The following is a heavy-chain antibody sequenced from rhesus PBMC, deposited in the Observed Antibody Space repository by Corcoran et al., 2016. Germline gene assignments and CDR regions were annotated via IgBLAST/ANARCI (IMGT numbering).Heavy chain of an antibody. CDR2: IYWDDDK. J-gene: IGHJ4*01. CDR3: ARGEAAGFDY. D-gene: IGHD6-13*01. V-gene: IGHV2-174*01. CDR1: GFSVTTSGMG. Sequence: QVTLKESGPALVKPTQTLTLTCTFSGFSVTTSGMGVGWIRQPPGKALEWLGLIYWDDDKRYSTSLKSRLTISKDTSKNQVVLTMTNMDPVDTATYYCARGEAAGFDYWGQGVRVTVSS.